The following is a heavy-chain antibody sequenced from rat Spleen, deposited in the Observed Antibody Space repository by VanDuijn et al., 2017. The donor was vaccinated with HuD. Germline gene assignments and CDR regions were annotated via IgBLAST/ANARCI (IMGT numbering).Heavy chain of an antibody. V-gene: IGHV5-34*01. CDR3: ARRKLYYGFDY. CDR2: ISSSSGTI. D-gene: IGHD1-6*01. J-gene: IGHJ2*01. CDR1: GFTFSDYG. Sequence: EVQLVESGGGLVQPGRSLKLSCVASGFTFSDYGMNWIRQAPGKGLEWVAYISSSSGTIYYVDTVKGRFTMSRDTVKNTLYLQLSSLRSEDTATYYCARRKLYYGFDYWGQGVMVTVSS.